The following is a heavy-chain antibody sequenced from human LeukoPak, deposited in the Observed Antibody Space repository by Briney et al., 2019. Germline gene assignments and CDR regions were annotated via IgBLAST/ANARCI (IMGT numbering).Heavy chain of an antibody. V-gene: IGHV1-58*01. CDR1: GFTFTSSA. D-gene: IGHD2-2*01. CDR2: IVVGSGDT. J-gene: IGHJ6*02. CDR3: AAVPPLVPAAAYYYYGMDV. Sequence: SVKVSCKASGFTFTSSAVQWVRQARGQRLEWIGWIVVGSGDTNYAQKFQERVTITRDMSTSTAYMELSSLRSEDTAVYYCAAVPPLVPAAAYYYYGMDVWGQGTTVTVSS.